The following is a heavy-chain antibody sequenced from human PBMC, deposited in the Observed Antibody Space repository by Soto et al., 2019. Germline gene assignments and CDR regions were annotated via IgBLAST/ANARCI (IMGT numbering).Heavy chain of an antibody. CDR1: GGSISSGGYS. J-gene: IGHJ4*02. D-gene: IGHD3-9*01. CDR2: IYHSGST. CDR3: ARVRPYYDILTGYYFDY. Sequence: PSETLSLTCVVSGGSISSGGYSWSWIRQPPGKGLEWIGYIYHSGSTYYNPSLKSRVTISVDRSKNQFSLKLSSVTAADTAVYYCARVRPYYDILTGYYFDYWGQGTLVTVS. V-gene: IGHV4-30-2*01.